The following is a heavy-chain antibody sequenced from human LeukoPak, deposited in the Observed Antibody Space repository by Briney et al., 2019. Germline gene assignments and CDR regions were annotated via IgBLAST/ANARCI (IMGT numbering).Heavy chain of an antibody. CDR3: ARTPYSSGWYT. Sequence: SETLSLTCTVSGGSISSYYWSWIRQPPGKGLEWIGYIYYSGSTNYNPSLKSRVTISVDTSKNQFSLKLSSVTAADTAVYYCARTPYSSGWYTWGQGTLVTVSS. CDR1: GGSISSYY. D-gene: IGHD6-19*01. J-gene: IGHJ5*02. V-gene: IGHV4-59*01. CDR2: IYYSGST.